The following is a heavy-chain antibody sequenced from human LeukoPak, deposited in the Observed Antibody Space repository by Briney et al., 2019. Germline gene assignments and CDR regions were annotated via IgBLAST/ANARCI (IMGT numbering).Heavy chain of an antibody. V-gene: IGHV3-23*01. J-gene: IGHJ4*02. D-gene: IGHD2/OR15-2a*01. CDR2: ISTNGGMT. Sequence: GGSLRLSCTASGSTFSSYAMSWVRQAPGKGLEWVSVISTNGGMTSYADSVKGRFTISRDKSQNMVYLQMNGLRHDDTVIYYCARDRRIVLPPTTGLFDYWGQGTVVTVSS. CDR3: ARDRRIVLPPTTGLFDY. CDR1: GSTFSSYA.